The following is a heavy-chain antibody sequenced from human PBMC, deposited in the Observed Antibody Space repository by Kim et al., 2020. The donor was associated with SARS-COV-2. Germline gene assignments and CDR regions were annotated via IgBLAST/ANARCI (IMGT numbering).Heavy chain of an antibody. CDR2: IIPIFGTT. CDR1: GGTFSQYG. D-gene: IGHD2-15*01. J-gene: IGHJ6*02. V-gene: IGHV1-69*13. CDR3: ARDRGSLSGMDV. Sequence: SVKVSCKASGGTFSQYGISWVRHAPGQGLEWMGAIIPIFGTTHYAPKFQGRVTITADEFTNTANMELTSLTSGDTAVYYCARDRGSLSGMDVWGQGTTVTVTS.